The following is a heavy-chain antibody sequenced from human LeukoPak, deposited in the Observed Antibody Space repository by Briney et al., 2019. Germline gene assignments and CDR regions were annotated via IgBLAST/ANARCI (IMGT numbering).Heavy chain of an antibody. CDR3: ARAEGYYDSSGNDAFDI. CDR1: GFTFSSYG. CDR2: IWYDGSNK. V-gene: IGHV3-33*01. Sequence: PGGPLRLSCAASGFTFSSYGMHWVRQAPGKGKETMADIWYDGSNKYYADSVKGRFTISRDNSKNTLYLQMNSLRAEDTAVYYCARAEGYYDSSGNDAFDIWGQGTMVTVSS. J-gene: IGHJ3*02. D-gene: IGHD3-22*01.